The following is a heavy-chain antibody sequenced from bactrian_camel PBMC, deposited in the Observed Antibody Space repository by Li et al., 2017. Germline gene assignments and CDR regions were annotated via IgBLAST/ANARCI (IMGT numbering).Heavy chain of an antibody. D-gene: IGHD2*01. Sequence: HVQLVESGGGSVQAGGSLRLSCALSGYRVSDYCVGWFRQPPGEEREGVAIIDSAGSTFYGDSVKGRFTISRDNAKNTVYLQMNSLKPEDTAVYYCVRDGVDFRVVVTGTTFGYWGQGTQVTVS. CDR3: VRDGVDFRVVVTGTTFGY. CDR2: IDSAGST. J-gene: IGHJ6*01. V-gene: IGHV3S53*01. CDR1: GYRVSDYC.